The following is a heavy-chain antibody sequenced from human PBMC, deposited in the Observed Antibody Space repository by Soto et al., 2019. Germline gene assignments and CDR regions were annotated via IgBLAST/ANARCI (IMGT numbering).Heavy chain of an antibody. Sequence: GGSLRLSCAASGFTFDDYTMHWVRQVPGKGLEWVSLISWDGGSTYYADSVKGRFTISRDNSKNSLYLQMNSLRTEDTALYYCARVTQRYYYYYGMDVWGQGTPVTVSS. CDR3: ARVTQRYYYYYGMDV. V-gene: IGHV3-43*01. J-gene: IGHJ6*02. D-gene: IGHD1-20*01. CDR1: GFTFDDYT. CDR2: ISWDGGST.